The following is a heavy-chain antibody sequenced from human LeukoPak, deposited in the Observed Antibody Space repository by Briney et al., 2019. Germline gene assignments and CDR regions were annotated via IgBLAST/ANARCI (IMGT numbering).Heavy chain of an antibody. J-gene: IGHJ4*02. D-gene: IGHD6-19*01. CDR2: ISYDGSTK. CDR3: AKDMESTESTGGWYGGDY. V-gene: IGHV3-30*18. Sequence: GGSLRLSCAGAGFTFITYAMHWVRQAPGKGLEWVAVISYDGSTKYYVDSVKGRFTISRDNSKNTLYLQMNSLRAEDTAVYYCAKDMESTESTGGWYGGDYWGQGTLVTVSS. CDR1: GFTFITYA.